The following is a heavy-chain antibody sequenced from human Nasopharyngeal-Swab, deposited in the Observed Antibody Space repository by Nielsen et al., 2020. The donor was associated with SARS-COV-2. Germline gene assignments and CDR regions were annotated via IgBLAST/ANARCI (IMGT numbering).Heavy chain of an antibody. D-gene: IGHD3-16*01. V-gene: IGHV3-23*01. CDR3: AKLGGGVGY. Sequence: WIGQPQGKGLEWISGISFRGATKYYADSVRGRFTVSRDNSKNTLYLQMNSLRADDTALYYCAKLGGGVGYWGQGALVTVSS. J-gene: IGHJ4*02. CDR2: ISFRGATK.